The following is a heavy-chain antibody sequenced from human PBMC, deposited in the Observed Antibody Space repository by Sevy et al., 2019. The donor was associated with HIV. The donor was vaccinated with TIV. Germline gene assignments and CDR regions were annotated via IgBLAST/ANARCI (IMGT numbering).Heavy chain of an antibody. V-gene: IGHV4-31*03. Sequence: SETLSLTCSVSGVSISSGAYYWGWIRQHPEKGLEWIGYTYYNGNTYYNPSLKSRATISADTSKNHFSLRLGSVTAADTAVYYCSRASLSFFYLDVWGKGTAVTVSS. J-gene: IGHJ6*03. CDR2: TYYNGNT. CDR1: GVSISSGAYY. CDR3: SRASLSFFYLDV.